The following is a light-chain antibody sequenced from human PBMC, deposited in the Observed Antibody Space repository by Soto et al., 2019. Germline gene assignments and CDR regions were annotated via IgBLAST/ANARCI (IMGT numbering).Light chain of an antibody. CDR1: SSDVGGYNY. CDR3: SSYTSSSTV. J-gene: IGLJ2*01. CDR2: EVS. V-gene: IGLV2-14*01. Sequence: QSVLTQPASVSGSPGQSITISCTGTSSDVGGYNYASWYQQHPGKAPKLMIYEVSNRPSGVSNRFSGSKSGNTASLTISGLQAEDEADYYCSSYTSSSTVFGGGTKLTVL.